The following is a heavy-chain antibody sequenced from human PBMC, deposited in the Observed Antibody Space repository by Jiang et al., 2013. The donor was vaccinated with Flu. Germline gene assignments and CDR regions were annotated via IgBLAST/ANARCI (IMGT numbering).Heavy chain of an antibody. CDR2: IDWDDDK. CDR1: GFSLSTSGMC. D-gene: IGHD1-26*01. Sequence: PTQTLTLTCTFSGFSLSTSGMCVSWIRQPPGKALEWLARIDWDDDKYYSTSLKTRLTISKDTSKNQVVLTMTNMDPVDTATYYCARMEIVGSRYGMDVWGQGTTVTVSS. J-gene: IGHJ6*02. V-gene: IGHV2-70*11. CDR3: ARMEIVGSRYGMDV.